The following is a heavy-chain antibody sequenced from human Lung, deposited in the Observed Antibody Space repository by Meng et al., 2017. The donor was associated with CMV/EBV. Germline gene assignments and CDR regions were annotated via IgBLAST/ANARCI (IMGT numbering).Heavy chain of an antibody. CDR2: IWYDGSNK. CDR1: GFTFSSYG. Sequence: GGSLRLXXAASGFTFSSYGMHWVRQAPGKGLEWVAVIWYDGSNKYYADSVKGRFTISRDNSKNTLYLQMNSLRAEDTAVYYCAKAMICSSTSCYPGAYYYGMDVWGQGXTVTSP. V-gene: IGHV3-33*06. D-gene: IGHD2-2*01. J-gene: IGHJ6*02. CDR3: AKAMICSSTSCYPGAYYYGMDV.